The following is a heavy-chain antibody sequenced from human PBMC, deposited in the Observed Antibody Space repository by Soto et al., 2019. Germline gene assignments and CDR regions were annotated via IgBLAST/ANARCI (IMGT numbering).Heavy chain of an antibody. CDR2: IYWDSGST. Sequence: EVQLVESGGGLVQPGRSLRLSCAASGFTFDDYAMHWVRQAPGKGLEWVSGIYWDSGSTGYADSVRGRFTISRDNAKNSLYLQMDSLRGEDTALYHCVKTTGMTGWDHFDSWGQGTLVTVSS. D-gene: IGHD3-9*01. J-gene: IGHJ4*02. V-gene: IGHV3-9*01. CDR1: GFTFDDYA. CDR3: VKTTGMTGWDHFDS.